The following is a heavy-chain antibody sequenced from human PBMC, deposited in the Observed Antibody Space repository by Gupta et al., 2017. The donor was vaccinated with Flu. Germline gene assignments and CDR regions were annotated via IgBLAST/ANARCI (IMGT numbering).Heavy chain of an antibody. Sequence: EVQLVESGGALVQPGGSLRLSCATSGFIFSNYEMNWIRQAPGKGLEWVSYISGNGHTIYQPDSMKGRFTISRDNARGSLYLHMNNLRGEDTAVYYCARGYCSGYSFYSGHYWGQGTLVTVSS. V-gene: IGHV3-48*03. CDR2: ISGNGHTI. D-gene: IGHD2-15*01. CDR3: ARGYCSGYSFYSGHY. CDR1: GFIFSNYE. J-gene: IGHJ4*02.